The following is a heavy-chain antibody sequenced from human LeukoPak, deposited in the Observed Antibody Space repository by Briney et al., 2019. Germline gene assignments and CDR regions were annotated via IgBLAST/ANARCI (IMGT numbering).Heavy chain of an antibody. D-gene: IGHD3-22*01. CDR1: GFTFSSYA. Sequence: GGSLRLSCAASGFTFSSYAMTWVRQAPGKGLEWVSAISGSGAKTHYADSVKGRFTISRDNSKNTLYLQMNSLRAEDTAVYYCTKERTSSGYYDYWGQGALVTVSS. J-gene: IGHJ4*02. V-gene: IGHV3-23*01. CDR2: ISGSGAKT. CDR3: TKERTSSGYYDY.